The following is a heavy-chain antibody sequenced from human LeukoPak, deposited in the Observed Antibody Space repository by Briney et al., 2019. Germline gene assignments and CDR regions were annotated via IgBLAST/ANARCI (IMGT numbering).Heavy chain of an antibody. CDR2: IWYDGSNK. D-gene: IGHD3-9*01. Sequence: GRSLRLSCAASGFTFSSYGMHWVRQAPGKGLEWVAVIWYDGSNKYYADSVKGRFTISRDNSKNTLYLQMNSLRAEDTAVYYCAKDPGTYYDILTDYWGQGTLVTVSS. CDR1: GFTFSSYG. J-gene: IGHJ4*02. CDR3: AKDPGTYYDILTDY. V-gene: IGHV3-33*06.